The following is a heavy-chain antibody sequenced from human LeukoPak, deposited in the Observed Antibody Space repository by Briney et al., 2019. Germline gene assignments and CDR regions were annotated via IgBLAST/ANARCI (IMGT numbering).Heavy chain of an antibody. V-gene: IGHV3-53*05. Sequence: GGSLRLSCAASGFTVSSNYMSWVRQAPGKGLEWVSVIYSGGSTYYADSVKGRFTISRDNSKNTLYLQMNNLRAGDTAVYYCAKARYDGEVMIAATDYWGQGTLVTVSS. D-gene: IGHD2-15*01. CDR2: IYSGGST. CDR3: AKARYDGEVMIAATDY. J-gene: IGHJ4*02. CDR1: GFTVSSNY.